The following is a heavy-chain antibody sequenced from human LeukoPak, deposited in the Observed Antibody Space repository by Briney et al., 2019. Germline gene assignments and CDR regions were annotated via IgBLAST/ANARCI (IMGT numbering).Heavy chain of an antibody. CDR3: ATVGDYIWGSYNDY. CDR2: IYYSGST. D-gene: IGHD3-16*01. J-gene: IGHJ4*02. CDR1: GGSISSSSYY. V-gene: IGHV4-39*07. Sequence: SETLSLTCTVSGGSISSSSYYWGWIRQPPGKGLEWIGSIYYSGSTYYNPSLKSQVTISVDTSKNQFSLKLSSVTAADTAVYYCATVGDYIWGSYNDYWGQGTLVTVSS.